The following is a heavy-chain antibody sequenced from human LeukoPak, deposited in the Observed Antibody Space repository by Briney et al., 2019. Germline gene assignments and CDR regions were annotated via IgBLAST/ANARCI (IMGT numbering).Heavy chain of an antibody. CDR1: GFTFSSEW. CDR2: IDGNGRTT. CDR3: ARAGGPPTAMGFDP. D-gene: IGHD2-2*01. Sequence: GSLRLSCAASGFTFSSEWMHWVRQAPGRGLVWISHIDGNGRTTNYADSVKGRFTISRGNAKNTLYLQMNSLRVEDTAVYYCARAGGPPTAMGFDPWGQGSLVSVST. J-gene: IGHJ5*02. V-gene: IGHV3-74*01.